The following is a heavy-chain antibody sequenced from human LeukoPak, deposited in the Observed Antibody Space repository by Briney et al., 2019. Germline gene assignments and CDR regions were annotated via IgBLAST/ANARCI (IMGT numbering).Heavy chain of an antibody. D-gene: IGHD2-15*01. CDR3: AKNGDRGAYCSGGSCYPYYYYYMDV. CDR2: ISASGGTT. V-gene: IGHV3-23*01. Sequence: GGSLRLSCAASGFTFSSYGISWVRQAPGKGLEWVSAISASGGTTYYADSVKGHFTISRDNSKNTVYLQINSLSAEDTAVYYCAKNGDRGAYCSGGSCYPYYYYYMDVWGKGTTVTISS. CDR1: GFTFSSYG. J-gene: IGHJ6*03.